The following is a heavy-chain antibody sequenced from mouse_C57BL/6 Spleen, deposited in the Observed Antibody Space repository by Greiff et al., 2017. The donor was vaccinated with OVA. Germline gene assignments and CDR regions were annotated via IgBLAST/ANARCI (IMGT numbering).Heavy chain of an antibody. CDR2: INPNNGGT. D-gene: IGHD1-1*01. V-gene: IGHV1-18*01. Sequence: EVQLQQSGPELVKPGASVKIPCKASGYTFTDYNMDWVKQSHGKSLEWIGDINPNNGGTTYNQKFKGKATLTVDKSSSTAYMELRSLTSEDSAVYYCAIRSYYYGSSYWYFDVWGTGTTVTVSS. J-gene: IGHJ1*03. CDR3: AIRSYYYGSSYWYFDV. CDR1: GYTFTDYN.